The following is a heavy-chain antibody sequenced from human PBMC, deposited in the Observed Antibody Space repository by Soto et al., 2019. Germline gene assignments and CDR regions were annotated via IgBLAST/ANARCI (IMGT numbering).Heavy chain of an antibody. CDR1: GGSISSYY. Sequence: QVQLQESGPGLVKPSETLSLTCTVSGGSISSYYWSWIRQPPGKGLEWIGYIFYSGSTNYNPSLKSRATISGDTSNNQFSLKLSSVTAAETAVYYCARRRGAAFDYGGQGTLVTVSS. D-gene: IGHD1-26*01. CDR3: ARRRGAAFDY. J-gene: IGHJ4*02. CDR2: IFYSGST. V-gene: IGHV4-59*08.